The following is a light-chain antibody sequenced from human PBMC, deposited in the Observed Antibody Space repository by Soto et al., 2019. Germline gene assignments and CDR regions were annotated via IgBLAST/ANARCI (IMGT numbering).Light chain of an antibody. CDR2: GAS. Sequence: EIVMTQSPATLSVSPGARAPLSCRASQSVSSNLAWYQQKPGQAPSLLIYGASSRATGIPDRFSGSGSGADFTLTISRLDPEDFAVYYCQQYYDWPITFGQGTRLEI. V-gene: IGKV3D-15*01. CDR3: QQYYDWPIT. J-gene: IGKJ5*01. CDR1: QSVSSN.